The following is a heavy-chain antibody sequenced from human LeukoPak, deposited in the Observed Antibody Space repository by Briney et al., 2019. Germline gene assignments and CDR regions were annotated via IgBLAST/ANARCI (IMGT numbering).Heavy chain of an antibody. CDR1: GYIFTTYG. Sequence: ASVKVSCQTSGYIFTTYGITWVRQAPGQGREWMGWISTYNGDTRYAQKFHARASMTTDTSTSTAFLEVRNLKSDDTAVYYCARDFAFIPAADVNNWLDPWGQGTLVTVSS. J-gene: IGHJ5*02. CDR2: ISTYNGDT. CDR3: ARDFAFIPAADVNNWLDP. D-gene: IGHD6-13*01. V-gene: IGHV1-18*01.